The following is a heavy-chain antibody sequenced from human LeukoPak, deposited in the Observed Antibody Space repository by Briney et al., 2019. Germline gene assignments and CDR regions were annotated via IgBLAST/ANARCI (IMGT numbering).Heavy chain of an antibody. CDR1: GGTFIRYP. J-gene: IGHJ6*03. CDR3: ATQATYYGSGNQDYYYYYMDV. Sequence: SVKVSCKASGGTFIRYPISWVRQAPGQGLEWMGGIIPILGTANYAQKFQGRVTITADEPPSTAYMELSSLRSEDTAVYYCATQATYYGSGNQDYYYYYMDVWGIGTTVTVSS. D-gene: IGHD3-10*01. CDR2: IIPILGTA. V-gene: IGHV1-69*01.